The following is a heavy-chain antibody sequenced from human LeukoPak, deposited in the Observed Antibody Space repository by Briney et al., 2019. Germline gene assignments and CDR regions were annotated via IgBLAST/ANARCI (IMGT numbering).Heavy chain of an antibody. CDR1: GYAFTSYD. CDR3: ARDGSLHYYDSSGYPHY. CDR2: MNPNSGNT. J-gene: IGHJ4*02. Sequence: GASVKVSCKASGYAFTSYDINWVRQATGQGLEWMGWMNPNSGNTGYAQKFQGRVTITRNTSISTAYMELSSLRSDDTAVYYCARDGSLHYYDSSGYPHYWGQGTLVTVSS. D-gene: IGHD3-22*01. V-gene: IGHV1-8*03.